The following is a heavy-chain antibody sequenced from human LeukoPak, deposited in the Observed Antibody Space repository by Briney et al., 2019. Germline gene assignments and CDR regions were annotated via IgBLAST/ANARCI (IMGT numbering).Heavy chain of an antibody. CDR3: ARVIMSSSWYFDY. CDR1: GFTFTNFA. Sequence: PGGSLRLSCAASGFTFTNFAMHWVRQAPGKGLEWVSSISSSSSYIYYADSVKGRFTISRDNAKNSLYLQMNSLRAEDTAVYYCARVIMSSSWYFDYWGQGTLVTVSS. J-gene: IGHJ4*02. CDR2: ISSSSSYI. V-gene: IGHV3-21*01. D-gene: IGHD6-13*01.